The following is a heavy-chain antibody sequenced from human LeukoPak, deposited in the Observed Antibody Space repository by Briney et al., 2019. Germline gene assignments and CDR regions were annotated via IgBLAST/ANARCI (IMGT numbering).Heavy chain of an antibody. J-gene: IGHJ4*02. CDR3: AKDTGSSSWYLGY. V-gene: IGHV3-9*01. CDR1: GFTFSSSA. CDR2: ISWNSGGI. D-gene: IGHD6-13*01. Sequence: GGSLRLSCAASGFTFSSSAMSWVRQAPGKGLEWVSGISWNSGGIGYADSVKGRFTISRDNAKNSLYLQMNSLRAEDTALYYCAKDTGSSSWYLGYWGQGTLVTVSS.